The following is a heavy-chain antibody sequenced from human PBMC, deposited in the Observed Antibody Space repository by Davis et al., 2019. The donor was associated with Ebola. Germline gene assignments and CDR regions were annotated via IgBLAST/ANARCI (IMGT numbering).Heavy chain of an antibody. Sequence: AASVKVSCKASGGTFSSYAISWVRQAPGQGLEWMGRIILILGIANYAQKFQGRVTITADKSTSTAYMELSSLRSEDTAVYYCARDPNWFDPWGQGTLVTVSS. CDR1: GGTFSSYA. CDR3: ARDPNWFDP. CDR2: IILILGIA. V-gene: IGHV1-69*04. J-gene: IGHJ5*02.